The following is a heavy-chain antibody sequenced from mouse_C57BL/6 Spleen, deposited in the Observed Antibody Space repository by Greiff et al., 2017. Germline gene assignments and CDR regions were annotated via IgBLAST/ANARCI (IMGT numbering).Heavy chain of an antibody. CDR1: GFTFSDYY. J-gene: IGHJ1*03. D-gene: IGHD2-1*01. CDR2: INYDGSST. CDR3: ARSTMGNRWYVDV. Sequence: EVKLMESEGGLVQPGSSMKLSCTASGFTFSDYYMAWVRQVPEKGLEWVANINYDGSSTYYLDSLKSRFIISRDNAKNILYLQMSSLKSEDTATYYCARSTMGNRWYVDVWGTGTTVTVAS. V-gene: IGHV5-16*01.